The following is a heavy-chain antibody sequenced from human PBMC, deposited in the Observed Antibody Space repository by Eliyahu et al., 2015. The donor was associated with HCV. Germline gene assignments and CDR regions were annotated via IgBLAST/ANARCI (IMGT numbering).Heavy chain of an antibody. CDR1: GFIFRNYA. CDR2: ITGDGGAT. V-gene: IGHV3-23*04. J-gene: IGHJ4*02. Sequence: EVQLVESGGDLVQPGGSLRLSCEVSGFIFRNYAMXWGRQAPGKGVGWGSAITGDGGATYYADSVKGRFTISRDNSKNTLYLQMSSLRAEDTAVYYCAKDIAVPTAIFDYWGQGTLVTVSS. D-gene: IGHD4/OR15-4a*01. CDR3: AKDIAVPTAIFDY.